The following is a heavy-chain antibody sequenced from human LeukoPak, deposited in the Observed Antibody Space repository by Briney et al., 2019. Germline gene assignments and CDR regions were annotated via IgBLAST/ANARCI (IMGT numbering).Heavy chain of an antibody. Sequence: KSGGSLRLSCAASGFTVSSNYMSWVRQAPGKGLEWVSVIYSSGSTYYADSVKGRFTISRDNSKNTLHLQMNTLRAEDTAVYYCASRIATAGSVDYWGQGTLVTVSS. CDR1: GFTVSSNY. D-gene: IGHD6-13*01. CDR3: ASRIATAGSVDY. V-gene: IGHV3-53*01. CDR2: IYSSGST. J-gene: IGHJ4*02.